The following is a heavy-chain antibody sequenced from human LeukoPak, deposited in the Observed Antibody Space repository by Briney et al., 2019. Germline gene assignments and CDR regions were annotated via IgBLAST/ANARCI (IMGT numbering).Heavy chain of an antibody. J-gene: IGHJ4*02. CDR3: ARENSGSYREFDY. Sequence: PSETLSLACTVSGGSISSYYWSWIRQPAGKGLEWIGRIYTSGSTNYNASLKSRVSMSVDTSKNQFSLKLSSVTAADTAVFYCARENSGSYREFDYWGQGTLVTVSS. CDR2: IYTSGST. D-gene: IGHD1-26*01. V-gene: IGHV4-4*07. CDR1: GGSISSYY.